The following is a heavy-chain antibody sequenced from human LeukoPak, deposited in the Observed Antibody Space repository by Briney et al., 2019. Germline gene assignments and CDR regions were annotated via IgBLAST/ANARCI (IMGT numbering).Heavy chain of an antibody. CDR2: IYYSGST. CDR3: ARHVVGFGGGYGMDV. D-gene: IGHD3-10*01. V-gene: IGHV4-59*08. J-gene: IGHJ6*02. CDR1: GGSISSYY. Sequence: SETLSLTCTVSGGSISSYYWSWIRQPPGKGLEWIGYIYYSGSTNYNPSLKSRVTISVDTSKNQFSLKLSSVTTADTAVYYCARHVVGFGGGYGMDVWGQGTTVTVSS.